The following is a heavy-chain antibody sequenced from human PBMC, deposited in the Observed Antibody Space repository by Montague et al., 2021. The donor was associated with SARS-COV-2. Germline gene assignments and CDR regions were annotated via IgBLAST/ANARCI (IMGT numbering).Heavy chain of an antibody. Sequence: PALVKPTQTLTLTCTFSGFSLSTSGMCVSWIRQPPGKALEWLALIAWDDDKYYSTSLKTRLTISKDTSKNQVVLTMTNMDPVDTATYYCARTLHDILTGYYRFDYWGQGTLVTVSS. J-gene: IGHJ4*02. CDR3: ARTLHDILTGYYRFDY. D-gene: IGHD3-9*01. CDR1: GFSLSTSGMC. CDR2: IAWDDDK. V-gene: IGHV2-70*01.